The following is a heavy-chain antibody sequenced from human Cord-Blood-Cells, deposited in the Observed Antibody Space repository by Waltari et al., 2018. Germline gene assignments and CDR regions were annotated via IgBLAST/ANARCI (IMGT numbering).Heavy chain of an antibody. J-gene: IGHJ5*02. CDR3: ARASAYYYDSSGYYWFDP. Sequence: QLQLQESGPGLVKPSETLSLTCTVSGGSISSSSYYWGWIRQPPGEGLEWIGSIYYSGSTYYNPSLKSRVTISVDTSKNQFSLKLSSVTAADTAVYYCARASAYYYDSSGYYWFDPWGQGTLVTVSS. V-gene: IGHV4-39*01. CDR1: GGSISSSSYY. D-gene: IGHD3-22*01. CDR2: IYYSGST.